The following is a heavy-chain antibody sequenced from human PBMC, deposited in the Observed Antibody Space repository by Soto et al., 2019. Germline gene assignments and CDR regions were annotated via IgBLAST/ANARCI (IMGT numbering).Heavy chain of an antibody. Sequence: GGSLRLSCAASGFTFRSYGVHWVRQAPGTGLEWVAAISYDGSKKYYVDSVKGRFTISRDNSKNTLYLQMNSLRTEDTAVYYCAKGVGNGYYLSPDAFDIWGQGTMVTVSS. J-gene: IGHJ3*02. V-gene: IGHV3-30*18. D-gene: IGHD3-22*01. CDR3: AKGVGNGYYLSPDAFDI. CDR1: GFTFRSYG. CDR2: ISYDGSKK.